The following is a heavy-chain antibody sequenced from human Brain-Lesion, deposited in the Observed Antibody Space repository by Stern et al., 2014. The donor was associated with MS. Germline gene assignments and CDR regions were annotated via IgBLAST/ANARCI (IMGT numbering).Heavy chain of an antibody. J-gene: IGHJ4*02. Sequence: VQLEESGAEVKKPGASVKVSCKVSGYTLTDLSMNWVRQAPRKGLEWMGGFDPEDGETIYAQKFQGRVTMTEDTSTDTAYMELSSLRSEDTAVYYCATLSPGAGGNYYRHFDYWGQGTLVTVSS. CDR1: GYTLTDLS. V-gene: IGHV1-24*01. D-gene: IGHD1-26*01. CDR2: FDPEDGET. CDR3: ATLSPGAGGNYYRHFDY.